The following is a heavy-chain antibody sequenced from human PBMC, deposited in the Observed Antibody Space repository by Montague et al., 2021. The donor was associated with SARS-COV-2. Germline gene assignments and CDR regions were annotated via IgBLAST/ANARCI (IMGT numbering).Heavy chain of an antibody. V-gene: IGHV4-61*01. CDR1: GGSVSSGSYY. CDR2: IYYSGST. J-gene: IGHJ6*02. D-gene: IGHD3-3*01. Sequence: ETLSLTCIVSGGSVSSGSYYWGWIRQPPGKGLEWIGYIYYSGSTNYNPSLKSRVTISVDTSKNQFSLKLSSVTAADTAVYYCARDPWRITIFGVVTRYGMDVWGQGTTVSVSS. CDR3: ARDPWRITIFGVVTRYGMDV.